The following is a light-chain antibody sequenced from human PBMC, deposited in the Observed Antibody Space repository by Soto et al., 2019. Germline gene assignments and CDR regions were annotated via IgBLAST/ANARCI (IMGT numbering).Light chain of an antibody. J-gene: IGKJ2*01. CDR2: KIS. V-gene: IGKV2-24*01. CDR3: LQSTHFPHT. CDR1: HSLVHSDGNTY. Sequence: DVVMTQTPLSSPVTLGQPASISCTSSHSLVHSDGNTYLNWLQQRPGQPPRLLIYKISNRFSGVPERVIGRGAGTDITLTISRLEAEDVGVYYCLQSTHFPHTFGQGTKVEIK.